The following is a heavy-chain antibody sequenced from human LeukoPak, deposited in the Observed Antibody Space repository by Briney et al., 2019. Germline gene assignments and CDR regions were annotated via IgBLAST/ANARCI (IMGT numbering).Heavy chain of an antibody. Sequence: GASVKVSCKASGYTFTGYYMHWVRQAPGQGLEWMGWINPNSGGTNYAQKFQGRVTMTRDTSISTAYMELSRLRSDDTAVYYCARDGVGISSWYGRPYYYYYMHVWGKGTTVTIPS. CDR1: GYTFTGYY. J-gene: IGHJ6*03. CDR2: INPNSGGT. CDR3: ARDGVGISSWYGRPYYYYYMHV. V-gene: IGHV1-2*02. D-gene: IGHD6-13*01.